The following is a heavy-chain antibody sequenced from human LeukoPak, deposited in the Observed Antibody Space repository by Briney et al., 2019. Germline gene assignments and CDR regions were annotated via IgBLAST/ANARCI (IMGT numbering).Heavy chain of an antibody. J-gene: IGHJ4*02. CDR2: THPRGGSP. D-gene: IGHD3-22*01. Sequence: ASVKVSCKASEDTFTNYYLHWVRQAPQQGLEWMGVTHPRGGSPSYAQKFEGRVTMTRDTSTSTVYMELSSLSSEDTAVYYCARAGDSSGFPLDYWGQGALVTVSS. V-gene: IGHV1-46*01. CDR1: EDTFTNYY. CDR3: ARAGDSSGFPLDY.